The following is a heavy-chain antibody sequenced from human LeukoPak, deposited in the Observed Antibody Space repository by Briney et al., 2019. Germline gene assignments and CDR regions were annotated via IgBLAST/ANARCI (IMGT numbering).Heavy chain of an antibody. J-gene: IGHJ3*02. CDR1: GFTFGSYA. CDR3: VRGPRYYDDSGFHYGVFDI. D-gene: IGHD3-16*01. V-gene: IGHV3-30*04. CDR2: ISYDGSNK. Sequence: GGSLRLSCAASGFTFGSYAMHWVRQAPGKGLEWVAVISYDGSNKYYADSVKGRFTISRDNSKNTLYLQMNSLRAEDTAVYYCVRGPRYYDDSGFHYGVFDIWGQGTLVTVSS.